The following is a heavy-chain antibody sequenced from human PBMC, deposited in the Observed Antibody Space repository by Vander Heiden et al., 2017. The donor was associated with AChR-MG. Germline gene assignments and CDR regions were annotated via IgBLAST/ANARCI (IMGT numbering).Heavy chain of an antibody. CDR3: TRSDSSGWYEKLNSEALYGMDV. D-gene: IGHD6-19*01. J-gene: IGHJ6*02. CDR2: IRSKGYGGTT. V-gene: IGHV3-49*05. Sequence: EVQLVESGGGLVKPGRSLRLSCTASGFTFGDHAMSWFLPAQGKVLEWGGFIRSKGYGGTTEYAASVKGRFTMSRDDSKSIAYLQMNSLKTEDTAVYYCTRSDSSGWYEKLNSEALYGMDVWGQGTTVTVAS. CDR1: GFTFGDHA.